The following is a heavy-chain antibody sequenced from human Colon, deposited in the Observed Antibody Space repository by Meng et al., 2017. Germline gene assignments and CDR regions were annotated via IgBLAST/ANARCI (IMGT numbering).Heavy chain of an antibody. CDR3: ARDGTMNSSGWYFWLDP. Sequence: SETLSLTCTVSGGSISGYYWNWIRQTPGKGLEWIGYMHYSGRINYNPSLKSRVSLSLDTSKNQFSLRVTSVTAADTAVYYCARDGTMNSSGWYFWLDPWGQGTLVTVSS. J-gene: IGHJ5*02. CDR1: GGSISGYY. V-gene: IGHV4-59*01. D-gene: IGHD6-19*01. CDR2: MHYSGRI.